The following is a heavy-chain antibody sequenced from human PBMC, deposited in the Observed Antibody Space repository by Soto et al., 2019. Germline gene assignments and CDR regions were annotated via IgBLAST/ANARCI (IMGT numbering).Heavy chain of an antibody. CDR2: IYYSGST. CDR1: GGSISSYY. CDR3: AREGGGYRFDR. Sequence: PSETLSLTCTVSGGSISSYYWSWIRQPPGKGLEWIGYIYYSGSTNYNPSLKSRVTISVDPSKNQFSLKLTSVTAADTAVYYCAREGGGYRFDRWGQGTLVTVSS. D-gene: IGHD3-16*02. V-gene: IGHV4-59*01. J-gene: IGHJ4*02.